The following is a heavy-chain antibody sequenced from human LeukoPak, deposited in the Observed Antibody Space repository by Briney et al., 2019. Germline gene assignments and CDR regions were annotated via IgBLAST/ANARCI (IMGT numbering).Heavy chain of an antibody. V-gene: IGHV4-34*01. CDR3: AGRMATSITFDY. J-gene: IGHJ4*02. D-gene: IGHD5-24*01. CDR1: GGSFSGYY. Sequence: PSETLSLTCAVYGGSFSGYYWSWIRQPPGKGLEWIGEINHSGSTNYNPSLKRRVTISVDTSKNQFSLKLSSVTAADTAVYYCAGRMATSITFDYWGQGTLVTVSS. CDR2: INHSGST.